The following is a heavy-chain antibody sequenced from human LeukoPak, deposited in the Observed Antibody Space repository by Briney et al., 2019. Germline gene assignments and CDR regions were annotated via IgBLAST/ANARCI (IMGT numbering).Heavy chain of an antibody. V-gene: IGHV3-33*01. CDR3: AREGWSLEWRYFDY. J-gene: IGHJ4*02. CDR2: IWYDGSNK. CDR1: GFTFSSYG. D-gene: IGHD3-3*01. Sequence: PGRSLRLSCAASGFTFSSYGMHWVRQAPGKGLEWVAVIWYDGSNKYYADSVKGRFTISRDNSKNTLYLQMNSLRAEDTAVYYCAREGWSLEWRYFDYWGQGTLVTVSS.